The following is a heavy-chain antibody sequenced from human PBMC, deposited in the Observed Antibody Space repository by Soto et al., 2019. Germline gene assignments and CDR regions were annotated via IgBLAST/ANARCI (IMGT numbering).Heavy chain of an antibody. D-gene: IGHD2-21*01. Sequence: SETLSLTCSVACGSISSSSYYRGWIRQPPGKGLEWIGSIYYSGSTYYNPSLKSRVTISVDTSKNQFSLKLSSVTAADTAVYYCARPTAWGSPRYWYFDLWGRGTLVTVSS. CDR3: ARPTAWGSPRYWYFDL. J-gene: IGHJ2*01. V-gene: IGHV4-39*01. CDR1: CGSISSSSYY. CDR2: IYYSGST.